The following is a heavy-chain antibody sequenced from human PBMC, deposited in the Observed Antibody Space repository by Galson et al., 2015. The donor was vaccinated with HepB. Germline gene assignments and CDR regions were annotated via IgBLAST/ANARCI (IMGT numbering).Heavy chain of an antibody. V-gene: IGHV1-3*01. D-gene: IGHD3-22*01. CDR2: INAGNGDT. J-gene: IGHJ5*02. CDR1: GFIFTNYA. Sequence: SVKVSCKASGFIFTNYAMHWVRQAPGQRLEWMGWINAGNGDTIYSQKFQGRVTITRDTSASTAYKGATHYNPALRPRLTVSLDRSKNQFSLDLNSVTAADTAVYYCAKAARGNWLDTWGQGALVTVSS. CDR3: SLDRSKNQFSLDLNSVTAADTAVYYCAKAARGNWLDT.